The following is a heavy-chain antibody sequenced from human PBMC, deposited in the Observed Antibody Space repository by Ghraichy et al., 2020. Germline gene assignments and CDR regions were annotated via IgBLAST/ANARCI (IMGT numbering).Heavy chain of an antibody. J-gene: IGHJ5*02. CDR2: ISGSGGST. Sequence: SLNISCAASGFTFSSYAMSWVRQAPGKGLEWVSAISGSGGSTYYADSVKGRFTISRDNSKNTLYLQMNSLRAEDTAVYYSATTYDFWSGYSAWGQGTLVTVSS. V-gene: IGHV3-23*01. D-gene: IGHD3-3*01. CDR1: GFTFSSYA. CDR3: ATTYDFWSGYSA.